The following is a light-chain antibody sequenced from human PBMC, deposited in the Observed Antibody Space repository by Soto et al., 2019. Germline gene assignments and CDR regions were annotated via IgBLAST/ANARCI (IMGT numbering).Light chain of an antibody. V-gene: IGKV3-15*01. J-gene: IGKJ4*01. CDR3: PEYNNWPRAS. CDR2: GAS. CDR1: QSVSNT. Sequence: EIVITQSPATLSASPAARATLSCSASQSVSNTLAWYQQKPVQAPRLRIYGASTRATGLPATFRDSGSVTAFTLTMTSLQTADFDVYYCPEYNNWPRASVGGGPEVEI.